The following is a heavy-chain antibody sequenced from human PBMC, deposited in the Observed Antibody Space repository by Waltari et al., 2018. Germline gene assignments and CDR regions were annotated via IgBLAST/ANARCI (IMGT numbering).Heavy chain of an antibody. D-gene: IGHD3-22*01. V-gene: IGHV3-66*02. CDR3: ARNPRYDSPD. Sequence: EVQLAESGGGLVQPVGSLRVSCAASGFAASNNYMRWVRQAPGKGLEWVSLIYSGGYTQYADAVKGRFTISRDNSKNTLYLQMNSLRVEDTAVYYCARNPRYDSPDWGQGTLVTVSS. CDR1: GFAASNNY. CDR2: IYSGGYT. J-gene: IGHJ4*02.